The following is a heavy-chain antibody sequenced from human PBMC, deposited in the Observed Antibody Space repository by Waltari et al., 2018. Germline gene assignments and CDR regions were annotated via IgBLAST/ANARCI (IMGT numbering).Heavy chain of an antibody. CDR1: GFTFSSYA. CDR3: ARDLSGHVTGWGMDV. D-gene: IGHD7-27*01. J-gene: IGHJ6*02. Sequence: QVQLVESGGGVVQPGRSLRLSCAASGFTFSSYAMHWVRQAPGKGLEWVAVISYDGSNKYYADSVKGRFTISRDNSKNTLYLQMNSLRAEDTAVYYCARDLSGHVTGWGMDVWGQGTTVTVSS. CDR2: ISYDGSNK. V-gene: IGHV3-30*01.